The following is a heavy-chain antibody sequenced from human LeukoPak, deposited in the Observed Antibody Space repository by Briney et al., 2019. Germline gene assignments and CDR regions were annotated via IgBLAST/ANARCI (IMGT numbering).Heavy chain of an antibody. V-gene: IGHV1-58*01. D-gene: IGHD4-17*01. Sequence: ASVKVSCKASGFTFTSSAVQWVRQARGQRLEWIGWIVVGSGNTNYAQKFQERVTITRDMSTSTAYMELSSLRSEDTAVYYCAADPGHYGDYDFDYWGQGTLVTVSS. CDR3: AADPGHYGDYDFDY. CDR2: IVVGSGNT. J-gene: IGHJ4*02. CDR1: GFTFTSSA.